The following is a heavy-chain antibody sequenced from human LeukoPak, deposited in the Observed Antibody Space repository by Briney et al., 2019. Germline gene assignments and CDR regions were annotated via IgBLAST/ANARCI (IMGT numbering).Heavy chain of an antibody. D-gene: IGHD6-13*01. Sequence: ASVKVSCKASGYTFTSYGISWVRQAPGQGLEWMGWISAYSGNTNYAQKLQGRVTMTTDTSTSTAYMELRSLRSDDTAVYYCARASGIAAAGMFDPWGQGTLVTVSS. V-gene: IGHV1-18*01. CDR1: GYTFTSYG. CDR2: ISAYSGNT. CDR3: ARASGIAAAGMFDP. J-gene: IGHJ5*02.